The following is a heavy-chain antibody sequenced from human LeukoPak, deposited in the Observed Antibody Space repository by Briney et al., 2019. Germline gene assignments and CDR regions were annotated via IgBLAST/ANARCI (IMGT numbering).Heavy chain of an antibody. D-gene: IGHD3-9*01. CDR2: ISPHNGNT. Sequence: GASVKVSCKASGYTFTMYGISWVRQAPGQGLQWLGWISPHNGNTKYAQDLQGRVSMTTDTSTSTAYLELRGLRSDDTAIYYCARDLNYVTLGYDILADVGYYFDYWGQGSLVTVSS. J-gene: IGHJ4*02. CDR1: GYTFTMYG. CDR3: ARDLNYVTLGYDILADVGYYFDY. V-gene: IGHV1-18*01.